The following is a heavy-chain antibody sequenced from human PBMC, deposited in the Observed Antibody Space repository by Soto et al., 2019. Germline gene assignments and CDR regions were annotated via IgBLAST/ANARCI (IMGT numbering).Heavy chain of an antibody. CDR1: AGPISSGGFA. CDR2: MYHRGST. J-gene: IGHJ4*02. V-gene: IGHV4-30-2*01. Sequence: SHTLSLTCTVSAGPISSGGFAWSWIRQPPGKGLEWSGYMYHRGSTYYNPSLKSRVTISIDRSKIQFSLKLSSVTAADTAVYYCARVPDYSGQGILVTVAS. D-gene: IGHD2-2*01. CDR3: ARVPDY.